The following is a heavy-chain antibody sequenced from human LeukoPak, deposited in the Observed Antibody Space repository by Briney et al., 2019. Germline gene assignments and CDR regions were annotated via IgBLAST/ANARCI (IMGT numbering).Heavy chain of an antibody. J-gene: IGHJ6*02. CDR2: IVVGSGNT. V-gene: IGHV1-58*02. CDR3: AAGYCSGGSCYPTFFYYGMDV. CDR1: GFTFTSSA. D-gene: IGHD2-15*01. Sequence: SVKVSFKASGFTFTSSAMQWVRQARGQRLEWIGWIVVGSGNTNYAQKFQERVTITRDMSTSTAYMELSSLRSEDTAVYYCAAGYCSGGSCYPTFFYYGMDVWGQGTTVTVSS.